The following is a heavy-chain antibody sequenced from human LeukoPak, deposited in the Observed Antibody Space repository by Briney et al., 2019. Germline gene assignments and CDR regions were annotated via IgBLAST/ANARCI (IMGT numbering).Heavy chain of an antibody. D-gene: IGHD3-22*01. J-gene: IGHJ4*02. CDR1: GYTFTGYY. Sequence: ASVKVSCKASGYTFTGYYMHWVRQAPGQGLEWMGWINPNSGGTNYAQKFQGRVTMTRDTSISTAYMELSRLRSDDTAVYYCARELDYYDSSGYRDYWGQGTLVTVSS. V-gene: IGHV1-2*02. CDR2: INPNSGGT. CDR3: ARELDYYDSSGYRDY.